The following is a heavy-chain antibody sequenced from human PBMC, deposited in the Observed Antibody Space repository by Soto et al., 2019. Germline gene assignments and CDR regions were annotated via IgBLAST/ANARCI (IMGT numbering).Heavy chain of an antibody. CDR3: ARGSGKSYYYGMDV. V-gene: IGHV3-23*01. CDR1: GFTFSSYA. J-gene: IGHJ6*02. D-gene: IGHD3-10*01. Sequence: GGSLRLSCAASGFTFSSYAMNWVRQAPGKGLEWVSVFSTSGGDTYYADSVKGRFTISRDNSKNMLYLQMISLGAEDTAVYYCARGSGKSYYYGMDVWGQGTTVTVSS. CDR2: FSTSGGDT.